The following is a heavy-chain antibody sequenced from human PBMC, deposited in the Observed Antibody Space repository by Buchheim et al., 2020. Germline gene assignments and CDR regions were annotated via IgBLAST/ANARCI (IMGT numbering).Heavy chain of an antibody. CDR3: ARPSRERTFYFDF. D-gene: IGHD6-13*01. CDR2: ISYDGNNK. J-gene: IGHJ4*02. V-gene: IGHV3-30*03. Sequence: QVQLVESGGGVVQPGRSLRLSCAASGFIFSIYGIHWVRQAPGKGLEWVALISYDGNNKHYADSVKGRFTISRDNAKSSLYLQMSSLRAEDTAVYYCARPSRERTFYFDFWGQGTL. CDR1: GFIFSIYG.